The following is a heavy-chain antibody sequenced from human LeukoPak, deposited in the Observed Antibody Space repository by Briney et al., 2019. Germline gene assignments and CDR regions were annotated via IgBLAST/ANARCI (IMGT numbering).Heavy chain of an antibody. V-gene: IGHV4-59*08. Sequence: SGTLSLTCTVSGGSISNYYWSWIRQPPGKGLEWMGYIYYNGNTNSNPSLKSRVTISVDTSKNQFSLKLSSVTAADTAVYYCARLGARPTTFKFDYWGQGTLVTVSS. J-gene: IGHJ4*02. D-gene: IGHD1-26*01. CDR2: IYYNGNT. CDR1: GGSISNYY. CDR3: ARLGARPTTFKFDY.